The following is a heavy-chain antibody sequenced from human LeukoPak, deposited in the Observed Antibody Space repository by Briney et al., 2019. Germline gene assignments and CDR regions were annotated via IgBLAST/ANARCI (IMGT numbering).Heavy chain of an antibody. Sequence: GGSLRLSCAASGFTFSSYWMSWVRQAPGKGLEWVANIKQDGSEKYYVDSVKGRFTISRDNAKNSLYLQMDSLRAEDTAVYYCARDSKVYYFDYWGQGTLVTVSS. CDR3: ARDSKVYYFDY. CDR1: GFTFSSYW. V-gene: IGHV3-7*01. CDR2: IKQDGSEK. D-gene: IGHD2-8*01. J-gene: IGHJ4*02.